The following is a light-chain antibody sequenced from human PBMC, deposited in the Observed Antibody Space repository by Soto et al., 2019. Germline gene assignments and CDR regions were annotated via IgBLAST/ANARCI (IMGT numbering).Light chain of an antibody. CDR1: SSNIGTYY. Sequence: QSVLTQSPSASGTPGQSVTISCSGRSSNIGTYYVYWYQHLPGTAPKLLIYSSDQRPSGVPDRFSGSKTGTSASLAISGLQFEDEADYYCATWDASLKSPLFGGGTKLTVL. CDR3: ATWDASLKSPL. J-gene: IGLJ2*01. V-gene: IGLV1-44*01. CDR2: SSD.